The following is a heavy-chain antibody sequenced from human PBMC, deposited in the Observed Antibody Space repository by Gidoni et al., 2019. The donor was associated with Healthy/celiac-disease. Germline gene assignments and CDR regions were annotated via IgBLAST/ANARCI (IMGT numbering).Heavy chain of an antibody. Sequence: QLQMQESGPGLVKPAETLSLSCTVSGDSISRSYYYWGWIRQPPGKGLEWIATISYGGKTYYNASLNSRVTISVDASKNQLSLRLTSVTAADTAVYYCARQNGLFNGYYLTYFDYFGQGTLVTVSS. D-gene: IGHD3-22*01. CDR1: GDSISRSYYY. CDR3: ARQNGLFNGYYLTYFDY. CDR2: ISYGGKT. V-gene: IGHV4-39*01. J-gene: IGHJ4*02.